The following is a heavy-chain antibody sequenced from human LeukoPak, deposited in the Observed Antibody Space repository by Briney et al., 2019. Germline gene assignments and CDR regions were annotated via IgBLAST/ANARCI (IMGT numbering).Heavy chain of an antibody. CDR2: INPNSGGT. D-gene: IGHD3-9*01. Sequence: VKVSCKASGYTFTGYYMHWVRQAPGQGLERMGWINPNSGGTNYAQKFQGRVTMTRDTSISTAYMELSRLRSDDTAVYYCARDEDYDILTGYTLWNYWGQGTLVTVSS. J-gene: IGHJ4*02. CDR3: ARDEDYDILTGYTLWNY. CDR1: GYTFTGYY. V-gene: IGHV1-2*02.